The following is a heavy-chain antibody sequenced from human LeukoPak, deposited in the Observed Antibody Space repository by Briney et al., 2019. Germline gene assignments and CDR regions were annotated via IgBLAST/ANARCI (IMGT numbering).Heavy chain of an antibody. V-gene: IGHV3-7*04. CDR2: IKGDGSEK. CDR3: ARGMTWSAY. Sequence: TGGSLRLSCAASGFTFSTYWMLWVRQAAGKGLEWVANIKGDGSEKHYVDSVKGRFTISRDNAKNSLYLQMNSLRVEDTALYYCARGMTWSAYWGQGTLVAVAT. D-gene: IGHD2-21*02. J-gene: IGHJ4*02. CDR1: GFTFSTYW.